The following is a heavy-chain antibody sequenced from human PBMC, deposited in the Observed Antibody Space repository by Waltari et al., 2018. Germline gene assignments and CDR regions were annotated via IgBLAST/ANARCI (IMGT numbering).Heavy chain of an antibody. Sequence: QVQLPPSGAGLLTPSETLSPTCAVSGGPFPAYAWSWIRQPPGKGRDWIGEISHSGVTHYNPSLRSRVTMSVDTIKKQFSLMLTSVTAADTAVYFCARTWGNSPPLGWFDPWGRGTRVTISS. V-gene: IGHV4-34*01. CDR2: ISHSGVT. J-gene: IGHJ5*01. CDR3: ARTWGNSPPLGWFDP. CDR1: GGPFPAYA. D-gene: IGHD7-27*01.